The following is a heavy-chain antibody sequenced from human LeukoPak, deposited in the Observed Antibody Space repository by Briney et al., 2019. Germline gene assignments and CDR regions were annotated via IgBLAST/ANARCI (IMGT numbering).Heavy chain of an antibody. Sequence: GGSLRLSCAASGFTFSSHSLMGVRQAPGKGLEWGSSISPDSGYIYYADSVKGRFTISRDNAENSLFLQMNSLGAEDTAVYYCAPFSAVTHYYFDYWGQGTLVTVSS. CDR1: GFTFSSHS. V-gene: IGHV3-21*01. D-gene: IGHD6-13*01. CDR3: APFSAVTHYYFDY. J-gene: IGHJ4*02. CDR2: ISPDSGYI.